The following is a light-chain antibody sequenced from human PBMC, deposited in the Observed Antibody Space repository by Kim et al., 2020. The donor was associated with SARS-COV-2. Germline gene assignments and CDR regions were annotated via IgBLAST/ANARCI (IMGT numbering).Light chain of an antibody. CDR3: QAWDSSTVV. CDR1: KLGNKY. J-gene: IGLJ2*01. CDR2: QDS. V-gene: IGLV3-1*01. Sequence: SVYPGKTASITCSGDKLGNKYACWYQQKPGQSPVLVIYQDSKRPSGIPERFSGYNSGNTAPLTISGTQAMDEADYYCQAWDSSTVVFGGGTQLTVL.